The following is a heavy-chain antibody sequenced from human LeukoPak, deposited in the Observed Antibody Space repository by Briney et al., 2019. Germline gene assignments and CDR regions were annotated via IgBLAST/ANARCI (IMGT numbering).Heavy chain of an antibody. Sequence: PSETLSLTCIVSGGSISGYYWNWIRQSAGNGLEWIGRIYSSGSTNYNPSLESRVTMSVETSKNQLSLKSSSVTAADTAVYYCARGKYDTGGYYQQFDFWGQGTLVTVSS. D-gene: IGHD3-22*01. CDR2: IYSSGST. J-gene: IGHJ4*02. CDR1: GGSISGYY. V-gene: IGHV4-4*07. CDR3: ARGKYDTGGYYQQFDF.